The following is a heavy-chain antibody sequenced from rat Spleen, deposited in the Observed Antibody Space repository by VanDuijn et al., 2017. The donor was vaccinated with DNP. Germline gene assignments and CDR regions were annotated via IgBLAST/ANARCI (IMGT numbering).Heavy chain of an antibody. CDR2: ISPSGGST. CDR3: ATLEGNIIGVQEGPY. J-gene: IGHJ2*01. D-gene: IGHD1-5*01. CDR1: GFTFSSYW. V-gene: IGHV5-19*01. Sequence: EVQLVETGGGLVQPGKSLKLSCVVSGFTFSSYWMYWIRQAPTKGLEWVASISPSGGSTYYRDSVKGRFTISRDNAKSTLYLQMDSLRSEDTATYYCATLEGNIIGVQEGPYWGQGVMVTVSS.